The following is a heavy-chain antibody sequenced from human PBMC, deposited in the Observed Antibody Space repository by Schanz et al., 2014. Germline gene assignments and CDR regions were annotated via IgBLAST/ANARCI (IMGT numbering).Heavy chain of an antibody. D-gene: IGHD5-12*01. CDR2: IYSRGSS. V-gene: IGHV4-61*02. Sequence: QVQLQESGPGLVKPSQTLSLTCTVSGGSISSATYYWSWVRQPAGKGLEWIGRIYSRGSSTYNPSLKSRVPITITTSTNQSPHKLTSVTAADTAGYYCARGGSVATIAPYTWFDPWGQGTLVTVSS. CDR1: GGSISSATYY. J-gene: IGHJ5*02. CDR3: ARGGSVATIAPYTWFDP.